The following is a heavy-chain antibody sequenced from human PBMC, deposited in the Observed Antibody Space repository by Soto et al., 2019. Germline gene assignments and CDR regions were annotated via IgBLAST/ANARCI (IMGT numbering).Heavy chain of an antibody. Sequence: QVQLVQSGPEVKKPGASVRVSCKASGYTFTSYHMHWVRQAPGQGLEWIGIINPSGDTTTYAQKYQGRVTITRDTSTSTLFMELSSLRYEDTAVYYCAGPLSVTYTLAFDYWGQVTLVTVSS. CDR1: GYTFTSYH. CDR2: INPSGDTT. V-gene: IGHV1-46*01. J-gene: IGHJ4*02. CDR3: AGPLSVTYTLAFDY. D-gene: IGHD2-15*01.